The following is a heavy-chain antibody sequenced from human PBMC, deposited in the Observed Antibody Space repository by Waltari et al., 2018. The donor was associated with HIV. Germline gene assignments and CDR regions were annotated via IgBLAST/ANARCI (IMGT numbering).Heavy chain of an antibody. Sequence: QVQLVESGGGVVQPGRSLRLPCAASGFTFSNYGLPWVRPAPGEGLGWVALIWDDGSNKFYADSVKGRFIISRDNSKNTLYLQINSLRADDTAVYYCTRDKQTTGATLDYWGQGTLVTVSS. CDR2: IWDDGSNK. V-gene: IGHV3-33*01. CDR3: TRDKQTTGATLDY. D-gene: IGHD2-15*01. J-gene: IGHJ4*02. CDR1: GFTFSNYG.